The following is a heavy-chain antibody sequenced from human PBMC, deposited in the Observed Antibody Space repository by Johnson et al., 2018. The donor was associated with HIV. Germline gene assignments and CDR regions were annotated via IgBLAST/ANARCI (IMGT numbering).Heavy chain of an antibody. D-gene: IGHD3-3*01. CDR1: GFTFSSYA. CDR3: ATGLVGVGCFDAFDI. J-gene: IGHJ3*02. Sequence: VQLVESGGGLVQPGGSLRLSCAASGFTFSSYAMSWVRQAPGKGLEWVSTISGSGGGTYYADSVKGRFTISRDNSNNTLYLQRNSLRPEDTAVYYCATGLVGVGCFDAFDIWGQGTMVTVSS. CDR2: ISGSGGGT. V-gene: IGHV3-23*04.